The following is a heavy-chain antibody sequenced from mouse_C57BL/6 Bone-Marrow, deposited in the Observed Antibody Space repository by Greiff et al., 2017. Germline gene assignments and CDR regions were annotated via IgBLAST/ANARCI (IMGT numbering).Heavy chain of an antibody. CDR2: IYPSDSET. CDR1: GYTFTSYW. D-gene: IGHD1-1*01. Sequence: QVQLQQPGAELVRPGSSVKLSCKASGYTFTSYWMDWVKQRPGQGLEWIGNIYPSDSETHYNQKFKDKATLTVDKSSSTAYMQLSSLTSEDSAVYYWARFITTVVADYWGQGTTLTVSS. J-gene: IGHJ2*01. CDR3: ARFITTVVADY. V-gene: IGHV1-61*01.